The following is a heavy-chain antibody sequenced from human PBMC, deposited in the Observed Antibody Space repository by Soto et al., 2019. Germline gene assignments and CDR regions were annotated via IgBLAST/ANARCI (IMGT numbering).Heavy chain of an antibody. D-gene: IGHD3-22*01. CDR1: GGTFSSYT. CDR2: IIPILGIA. V-gene: IGHV1-69*02. CDR3: AVHYTYYYDSSGYYYFDY. Sequence: GASVKVSCKASGGTFSSYTISWVRQAPGQGLEWMGRIIPILGIANYAQKFQGRVTITADKSTSTAYMELSSLRSEDTAVYYCAVHYTYYYDSSGYYYFDYWGQGTLVTVSS. J-gene: IGHJ4*02.